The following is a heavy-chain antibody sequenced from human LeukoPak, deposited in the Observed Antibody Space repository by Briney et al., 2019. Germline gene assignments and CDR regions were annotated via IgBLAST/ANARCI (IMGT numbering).Heavy chain of an antibody. CDR1: GYTFNGHY. CDR2: INPNSGGT. D-gene: IGHD3-3*01. CDR3: ARFPAGGVVIRKYYFDY. Sequence: ASVKVSCQASGYTFNGHYMHWVRQAPGQGLEWMGWINPNSGGTNYAQKFQGRVTMTRDTSISTAYMELSRLRYDDTAVFYCARFPAGGVVIRKYYFDYWGQGTLVTVSS. J-gene: IGHJ4*02. V-gene: IGHV1-2*02.